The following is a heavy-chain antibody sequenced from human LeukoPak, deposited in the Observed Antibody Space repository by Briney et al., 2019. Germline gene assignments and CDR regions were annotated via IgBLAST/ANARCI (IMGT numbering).Heavy chain of an antibody. J-gene: IGHJ4*02. CDR3: PNRGEDSGGGY. CDR1: GFTFSSYA. D-gene: IGHD3-10*01. Sequence: GGTLRLSCAASGFTFSSYARSWVRQAPGKGLEWVLGINGSGGTTYYPDSEKGRSTIARDTSKNSPLLQMNSLRAEATAVSYCPNRGEDSGGGYWGQGTLGTVSS. V-gene: IGHV3-23*01. CDR2: INGSGGTT.